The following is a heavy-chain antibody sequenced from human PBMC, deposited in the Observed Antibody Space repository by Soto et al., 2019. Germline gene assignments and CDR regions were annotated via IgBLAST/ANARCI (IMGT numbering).Heavy chain of an antibody. J-gene: IGHJ5*02. CDR2: IIPMYGPA. Sequence: QVPLVQSGAEVKKPGSSVTVSCKASGGTFSSYAIHWVRQAPGQGLEWMGGIIPMYGPAKYAQRFQGRVTITAVESTTTVYMELTSLTSQDTAVYYFARVTSMVRGVIDNGFDPWGHGTLVTVSS. D-gene: IGHD3-10*01. V-gene: IGHV1-69*01. CDR1: GGTFSSYA. CDR3: ARVTSMVRGVIDNGFDP.